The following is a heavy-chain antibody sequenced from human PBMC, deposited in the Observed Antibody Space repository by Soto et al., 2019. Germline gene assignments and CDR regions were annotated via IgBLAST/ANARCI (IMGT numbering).Heavy chain of an antibody. Sequence: EVQLLESGGGLVQPGGSLRLSCAASGFTFSSYAMRWVRQAPVKGLEWVSAIRGSGGITYYADSVKGRFTISRDNSKNTLYLQMNSLRAEDTAVYYCARRGSGSYYDYWGQGTLVTVSS. CDR3: ARRGSGSYYDY. CDR1: GFTFSSYA. D-gene: IGHD1-26*01. CDR2: IRGSGGIT. J-gene: IGHJ4*02. V-gene: IGHV3-23*01.